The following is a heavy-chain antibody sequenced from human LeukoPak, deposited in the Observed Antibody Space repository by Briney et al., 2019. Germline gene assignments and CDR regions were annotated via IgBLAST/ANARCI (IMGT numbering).Heavy chain of an antibody. Sequence: GASLRLSCAASGFTFSNYAMSWVHQAPGRGLDWVSAIVGGGGSTYYADSVKDRFTISTNHAKNSLYLQMNSLRAEDTAVYSCASKTWCGELLGWYFDYWGQGTPVTVSS. CDR1: GFTFSNYA. D-gene: IGHD3-10*01. CDR3: ASKTWCGELLGWYFDY. J-gene: IGHJ4*02. CDR2: IVGGGGST. V-gene: IGHV3-23*01.